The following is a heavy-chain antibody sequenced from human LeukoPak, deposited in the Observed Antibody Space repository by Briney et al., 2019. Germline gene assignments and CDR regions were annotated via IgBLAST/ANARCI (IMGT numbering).Heavy chain of an antibody. J-gene: IGHJ3*02. V-gene: IGHV4-31*03. CDR3: ARGYYDILTGPPEDAFDI. Sequence: SETLSLTCTVSGGSISSGGYYWSWIRQHPGKGLEWFGYIYYSGSNYYNPSLQSRVTISVDPSQNQFSLHLSSVTDAATALYYCARGYYDILTGPPEDAFDIWGQGAMLTVSS. D-gene: IGHD3-9*01. CDR1: GGSISSGGYY. CDR2: IYYSGSN.